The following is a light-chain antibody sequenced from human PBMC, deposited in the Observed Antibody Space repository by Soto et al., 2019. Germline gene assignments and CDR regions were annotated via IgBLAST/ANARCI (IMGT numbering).Light chain of an antibody. V-gene: IGKV3-11*01. CDR1: QSVGSS. CDR3: QQYNNWPPLT. CDR2: EAS. J-gene: IGKJ4*01. Sequence: EIVLTQSPATLSLSPGERATLSCRASQSVGSSLAWYQQKPGQAPRLLIFEASSRATGVPARISGSGSGTDFTLTISSLEPEDFAVYYCQQYNNWPPLTFGGGTKVDIK.